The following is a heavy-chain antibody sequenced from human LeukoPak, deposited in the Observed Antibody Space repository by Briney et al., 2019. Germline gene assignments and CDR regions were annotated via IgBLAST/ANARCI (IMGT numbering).Heavy chain of an antibody. Sequence: GGSLRLSCADCGFTFSSYALSWVGQAPGKGLEWVSAISGSGGTKYYADSVNGRFTISRDNSKNTLYLQMNSLTAEDTALYYCSQVMGVRRAPSHYWGQGTLVTVSS. V-gene: IGHV3-23*01. CDR1: GFTFSSYA. J-gene: IGHJ4*02. CDR3: SQVMGVRRAPSHY. D-gene: IGHD3-10*01. CDR2: ISGSGGTK.